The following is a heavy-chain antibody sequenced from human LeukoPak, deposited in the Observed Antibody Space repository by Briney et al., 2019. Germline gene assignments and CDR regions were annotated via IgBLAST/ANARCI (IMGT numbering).Heavy chain of an antibody. CDR1: GYSFTDYG. V-gene: IGHV1-18*01. D-gene: IGHD2/OR15-2a*01. CDR2: ISGRNGNT. CDR3: ARDHALWSNCFDY. Sequence: ASVQVSCKASGYSFTDYGITWARQAPGQGLEWMGWISGRNGNTNYSQRLQGRVTMTTDTSTSTAYMELRSLTSDDTAVYYCARDHALWSNCFDYWGQGTLVTVSS. J-gene: IGHJ4*02.